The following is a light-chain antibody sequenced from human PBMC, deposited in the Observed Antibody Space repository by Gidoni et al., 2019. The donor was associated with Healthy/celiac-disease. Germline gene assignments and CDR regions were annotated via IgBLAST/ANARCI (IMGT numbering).Light chain of an antibody. CDR2: YKSDLDK. Sequence: QAVLTQPSSLSASPGASASLTCTLRSGINVGTYRIYWYQQKPGSPPHYLLRYKSDLDKQQGSGVPSRFSGSKDVSANAGILLISGLQSEDEADYYCMIWHSSAVVFGGGTKLTVL. CDR1: SGINVGTYR. J-gene: IGLJ3*02. V-gene: IGLV5-45*02. CDR3: MIWHSSAVV.